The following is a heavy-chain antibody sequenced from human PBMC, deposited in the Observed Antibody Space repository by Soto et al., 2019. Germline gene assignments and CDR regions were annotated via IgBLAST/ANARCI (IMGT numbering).Heavy chain of an antibody. J-gene: IGHJ4*02. CDR1: GFTVSNNY. D-gene: IGHD3-10*01. CDR2: IYSGGYT. Sequence: EVQLVESGGGLIQPGGSLRLSCAVSGFTVSNNYMSWVRQAPGKGLEGVSVIYSGGYTAYGDSVKGRFTISRDNSKNTQSLKKKAREANDRALFYGALRRGGGGYWGQGTLVTVSS. CDR3: ALRRGGGGY. V-gene: IGHV3-53*01.